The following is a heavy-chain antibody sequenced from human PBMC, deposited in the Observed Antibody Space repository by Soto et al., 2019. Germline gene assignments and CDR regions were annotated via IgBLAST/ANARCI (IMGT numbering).Heavy chain of an antibody. J-gene: IGHJ5*02. Sequence: GESVKSSGKGSGYSFTIYWIGWVRQRPGKGLEWMGIIYPGDSDTRYSPSFQGQVTISADKSISTAYLQWSSLKASGTAMYYCARQWFGEDNWFDPWGQGTLVTSPQ. V-gene: IGHV5-51*01. D-gene: IGHD3-10*01. CDR1: GYSFTIYW. CDR2: IYPGDSDT. CDR3: ARQWFGEDNWFDP.